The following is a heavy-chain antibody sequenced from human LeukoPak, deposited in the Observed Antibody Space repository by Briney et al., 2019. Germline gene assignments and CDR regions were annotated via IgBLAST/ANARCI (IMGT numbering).Heavy chain of an antibody. CDR1: GGTFSSYA. CDR3: ARAPSIVGATFSYWYFDL. D-gene: IGHD1-26*01. V-gene: IGHV1-69*04. CDR2: IIPILGIA. Sequence: ASVKVSCKASGGTFSSYAISWVRQAPGQGLEWMGRIIPILGIANYAQKFQGRVTITADKSTSTAYMELSSLRSEDTAVYYCARAPSIVGATFSYWYFDLWGRGTLVTVSS. J-gene: IGHJ2*01.